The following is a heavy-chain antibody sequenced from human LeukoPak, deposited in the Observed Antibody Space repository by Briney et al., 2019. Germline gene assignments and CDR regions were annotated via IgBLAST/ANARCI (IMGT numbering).Heavy chain of an antibody. CDR1: GDYISSYY. CDR3: ARTTMVRGTYYMDV. V-gene: IGHV4-59*01. J-gene: IGHJ6*03. Sequence: PSGTLSLTCSVSGDYISSYYWSWIRQPPGKGLEWIGYIYYSGSTNYNPSLKSRVTMSVDTSKNQFSLKLSSVTAADTAVYYCARTTMVRGTYYMDVWGKGTTVTISS. CDR2: IYYSGST. D-gene: IGHD3-10*01.